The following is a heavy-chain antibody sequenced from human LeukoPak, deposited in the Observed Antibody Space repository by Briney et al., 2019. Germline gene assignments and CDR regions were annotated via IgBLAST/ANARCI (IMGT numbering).Heavy chain of an antibody. CDR3: ASPIAVENAFDI. D-gene: IGHD6-19*01. CDR2: INHSGST. CDR1: GGSFSGYY. J-gene: IGHJ3*02. Sequence: PSETLSLTCAVYGGSFSGYYWSWIRQPPGKGLEWNGEINHSGSTNYNPSLKSRVTISVDTSKNQFSLKLSSVTAADTAVYYCASPIAVENAFDIWGQGTMVTVSS. V-gene: IGHV4-34*01.